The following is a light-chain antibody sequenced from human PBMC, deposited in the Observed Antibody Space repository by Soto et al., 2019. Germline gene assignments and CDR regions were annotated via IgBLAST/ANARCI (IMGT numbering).Light chain of an antibody. CDR1: SSDVGGYNY. CDR3: SSYTSSSTLVV. CDR2: DVS. V-gene: IGLV2-14*01. J-gene: IGLJ2*01. Sequence: ALTQPASVSGSPGQSITISCTGTSSDVGGYNYVSWYQQHPGKAPKLMIYDVSNRPSGVSNRFSGSKSGNTASLTISGRQAEDEADYYCSSYTSSSTLVVFGGGTKLTVL.